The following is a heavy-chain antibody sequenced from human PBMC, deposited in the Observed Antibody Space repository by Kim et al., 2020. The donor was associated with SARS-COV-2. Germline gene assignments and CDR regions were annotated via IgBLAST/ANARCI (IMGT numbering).Heavy chain of an antibody. D-gene: IGHD1-26*01. Sequence: TYYPGSVKGRFTISRENAKNSLYLQMNSLRAGDTAVYYCAGSAANDAFDIWGQGTMVTVSS. CDR2: T. CDR3: AGSAANDAFDI. V-gene: IGHV3-13*01. J-gene: IGHJ3*02.